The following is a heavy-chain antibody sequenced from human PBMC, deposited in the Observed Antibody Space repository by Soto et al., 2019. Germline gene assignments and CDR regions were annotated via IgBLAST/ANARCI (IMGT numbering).Heavy chain of an antibody. CDR2: ISGDNVNR. D-gene: IGHD6-13*01. Sequence: QVHLVQSGVEVKKPGASVKVSCTAHGYNLREYGVSWLRQVPGQGFEWMGWISGDNVNRRSSQRFQDRLTMTTDTPTNTASMELRSLRSDDTAVYFCGREGQQLAQEQYFQFIGVDVWGQVTSVTVSS. V-gene: IGHV1-18*01. CDR1: GYNLREYG. J-gene: IGHJ6*02. CDR3: GREGQQLAQEQYFQFIGVDV.